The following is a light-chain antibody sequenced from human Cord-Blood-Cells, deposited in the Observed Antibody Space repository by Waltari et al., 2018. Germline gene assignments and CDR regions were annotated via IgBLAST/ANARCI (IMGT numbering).Light chain of an antibody. CDR1: QSVSSY. V-gene: IGKV3-11*01. J-gene: IGKJ1*01. Sequence: VLPQPPATLSLSPGATATLTCRASQSVSSYLAWYQQKPVQAPRLLIYDASSRATGIPARFSGSGSGTDFTLTISSLEPEDFAVYYCQQRSNWPPTFGQGTKVEIK. CDR2: DAS. CDR3: QQRSNWPPT.